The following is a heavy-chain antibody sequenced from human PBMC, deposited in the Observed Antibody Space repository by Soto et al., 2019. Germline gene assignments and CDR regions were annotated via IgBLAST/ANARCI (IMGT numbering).Heavy chain of an antibody. CDR2: IYYSGST. J-gene: IGHJ6*02. CDR3: AREQATDGDYYYYGMDV. V-gene: IGHV4-59*01. Sequence: SETLSLTCTVSGGSISSYYWSWIRQPPGKGLEWIGYIYYSGSTNYNPSLKSRVTISVDTSKNQFSLKLSSATAADTAVYYCAREQATDGDYYYYGMDVWGQGTTVTVSS. CDR1: GGSISSYY. D-gene: IGHD5-12*01.